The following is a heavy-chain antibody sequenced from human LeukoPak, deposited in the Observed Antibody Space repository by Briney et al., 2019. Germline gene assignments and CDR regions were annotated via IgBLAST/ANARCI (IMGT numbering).Heavy chain of an antibody. CDR2: ISTSSSYT. J-gene: IGHJ6*02. CDR3: ARGHYGMDV. Sequence: GGSLRLSCAASGFTFSNYWMSWIRQAPGKGLEWVSYISTSSSYTNYADSVKGRFTISRDDAKNSLYLQMNSLRAEDTAVYHCARGHYGMDVWGQGTTVTVSS. V-gene: IGHV3-11*06. CDR1: GFTFSNYW.